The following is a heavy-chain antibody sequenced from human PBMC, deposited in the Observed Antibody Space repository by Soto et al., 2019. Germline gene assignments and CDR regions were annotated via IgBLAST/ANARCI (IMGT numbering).Heavy chain of an antibody. J-gene: IGHJ3*02. CDR2: INPSGGST. CDR1: GYTFTSYY. Sequence: ASGKVSCKASGYTFTSYYMHWVRQAPGQGLEWMGIINPSGGSTSYAQKFQGRVTMTRDTSTSTVYMELSSLRSEDTAVYYCAREGLEDYYILTGYYNAFDICGQGTMVTVSS. V-gene: IGHV1-46*03. CDR3: AREGLEDYYILTGYYNAFDI. D-gene: IGHD3-9*01.